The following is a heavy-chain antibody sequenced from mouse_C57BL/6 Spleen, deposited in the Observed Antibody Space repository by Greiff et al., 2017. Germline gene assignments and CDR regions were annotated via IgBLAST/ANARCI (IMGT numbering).Heavy chain of an antibody. V-gene: IGHV1-55*01. CDR3: ASLWFAY. J-gene: IGHJ3*01. Sequence: QVQLQQPGAELVKPGASVKMSCKASGYTFTSYWITWVKQRPGQGLEWIGDIYPGSGSTNYNAQFKSKATLTVDTSSSTASLQLSSLTSEDSAVYYCASLWFAYWGQGTLVTVSA. CDR1: GYTFTSYW. CDR2: IYPGSGST.